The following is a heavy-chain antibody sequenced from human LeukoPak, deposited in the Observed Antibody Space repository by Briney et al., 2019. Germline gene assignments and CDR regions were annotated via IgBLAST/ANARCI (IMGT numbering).Heavy chain of an antibody. CDR3: ARDRRGDYLDY. Sequence: GGSLRLSCAASGFTFSSYGMHWVRQAPGKGLEWGAGIWYDGSNKYYADSVKGRFTISRDNSKNTLYLQMNSLRAEDTAVYYCARDRRGDYLDYWGQGTLVTVSS. CDR1: GFTFSSYG. J-gene: IGHJ4*02. D-gene: IGHD4-17*01. V-gene: IGHV3-33*01. CDR2: IWYDGSNK.